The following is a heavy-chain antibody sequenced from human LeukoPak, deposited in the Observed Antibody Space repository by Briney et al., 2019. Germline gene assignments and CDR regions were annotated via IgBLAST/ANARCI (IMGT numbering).Heavy chain of an antibody. D-gene: IGHD1-26*01. CDR3: ARQDVVGATIAY. J-gene: IGHJ4*02. CDR2: IYYSGST. Sequence: PSETLSLTCTVSGGSISSSSYYWGWIRQPPGKGLEWIGSIYYSGSTYYNPSLKSRVTISVDTSKNQFSLKLSSVTAADTAVYYCARQDVVGATIAYWGQGTLVTVSS. CDR1: GGSISSSSYY. V-gene: IGHV4-39*01.